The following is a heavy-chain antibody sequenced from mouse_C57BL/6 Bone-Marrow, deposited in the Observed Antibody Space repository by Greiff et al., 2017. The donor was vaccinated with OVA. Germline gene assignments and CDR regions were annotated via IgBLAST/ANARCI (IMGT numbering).Heavy chain of an antibody. CDR2: IYPGSGST. CDR1: GYTFTSYW. V-gene: IGHV1-55*01. D-gene: IGHD1-1*01. CDR3: ARTVYYGSSLDY. J-gene: IGHJ2*01. Sequence: VQLQQPGAELVKPGASVKMSCKASGYTFTSYWITWVKQRPGQGLEWIGDIYPGSGSTNYNEKFKSKATRTVDTSSSTAYMQLSSLTSEDSAVYYCARTVYYGSSLDYWGQGTTLTVSS.